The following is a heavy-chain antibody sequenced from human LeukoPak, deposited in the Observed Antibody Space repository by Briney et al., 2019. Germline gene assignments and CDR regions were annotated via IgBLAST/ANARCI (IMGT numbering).Heavy chain of an antibody. Sequence: ASVKVSCKASGYTFTSYGMSWVRQAPGQGLEWMGWISAYNGNTNYAQKLQGRVTMTTDTSTSTVYMELSSLRSEDTAVYYCARDLRCGGDCFDYWGQGTLVTVSS. D-gene: IGHD2-21*01. CDR2: ISAYNGNT. V-gene: IGHV1-18*01. J-gene: IGHJ4*02. CDR3: ARDLRCGGDCFDY. CDR1: GYTFTSYG.